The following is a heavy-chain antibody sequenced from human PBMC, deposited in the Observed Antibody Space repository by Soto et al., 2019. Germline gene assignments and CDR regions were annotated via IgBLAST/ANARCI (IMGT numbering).Heavy chain of an antibody. D-gene: IGHD2-15*01. CDR3: ARVGGGYCSGGSCYPNWFDS. CDR2: IIPIFGTA. Sequence: QVQLVQSGAEVKKPGSSVKVSCKASGGTFSNYAISWVRQAPGQGLEWMGGIIPIFGTANYAQKFQGRVTITADESTSTANMELGSLRSGDTAVYYCARVGGGYCSGGSCYPNWFDSWGQGTLVTVSS. V-gene: IGHV1-69*12. CDR1: GGTFSNYA. J-gene: IGHJ5*01.